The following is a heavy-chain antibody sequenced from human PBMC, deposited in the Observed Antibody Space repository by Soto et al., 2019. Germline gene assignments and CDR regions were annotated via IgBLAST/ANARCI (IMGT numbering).Heavy chain of an antibody. J-gene: IGHJ4*02. V-gene: IGHV4-34*01. CDR3: ARGVTLILAVQGDAPDKNYFDS. CDR2: ITHTGNT. CDR1: GGSFRGYY. D-gene: IGHD3-22*01. Sequence: QVQLQQWGARLLKPSETLSITCAVYGGSFRGYYWTWIRQPPGKGLEWIGEITHTGNTNYNPSLKSRVAISVDTSKNQFSLTLRSVTAADTAVYYCARGVTLILAVQGDAPDKNYFDSWGQGTLVPVSS.